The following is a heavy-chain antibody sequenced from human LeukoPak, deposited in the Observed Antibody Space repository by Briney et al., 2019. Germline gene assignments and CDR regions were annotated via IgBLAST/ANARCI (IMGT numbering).Heavy chain of an antibody. CDR3: ARSLAVAGTFDY. CDR1: GYTFTGYY. V-gene: IGHV1-2*04. J-gene: IGHJ4*02. CDR2: INPKSGGT. D-gene: IGHD6-19*01. Sequence: GASVKVSCEASGYTFTGYYVHWVRQAPGQGLEWMGWINPKSGGTKFAQKFQGWVTLTRDTSVSTAYMELSRLRSEDTAVYYCARSLAVAGTFDYWGQGTLVTVSS.